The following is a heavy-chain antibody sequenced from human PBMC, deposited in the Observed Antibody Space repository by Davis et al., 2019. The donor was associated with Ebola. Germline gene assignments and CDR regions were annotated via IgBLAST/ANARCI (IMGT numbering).Heavy chain of an antibody. CDR1: GGSFSFYY. J-gene: IGHJ4*02. CDR2: IYHSGIT. V-gene: IGHV4-34*01. Sequence: MPGGSLRLSCAVYGGSFSFYYWNWIRQPPGKGLEWIGEIYHSGITNYNPSLKSRVTMSLDKSKNQFSLKLSSVTAADTAVYYCAIQGVGTTLDYWGQGTLVTVSS. D-gene: IGHD1-26*01. CDR3: AIQGVGTTLDY.